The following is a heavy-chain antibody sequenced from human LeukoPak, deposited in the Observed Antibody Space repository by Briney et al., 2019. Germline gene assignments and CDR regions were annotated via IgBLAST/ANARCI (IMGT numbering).Heavy chain of an antibody. V-gene: IGHV3-23*01. D-gene: IGHD4-17*01. J-gene: IGHJ4*02. CDR3: ARDYADYVGYFFFDY. Sequence: GSLRLSCAASGFTFNNYAMNWVRQAPGKGLEWVSSISGGGETTYYADSAKGRFTISGDNSQNTLYLQMNSLRAEDTAVYYCARDYADYVGYFFFDYWGQGTLVTVSS. CDR2: ISGGGETT. CDR1: GFTFNNYA.